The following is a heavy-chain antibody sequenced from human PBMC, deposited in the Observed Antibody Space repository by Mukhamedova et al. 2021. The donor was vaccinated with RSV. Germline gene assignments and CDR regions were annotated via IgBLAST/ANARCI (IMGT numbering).Heavy chain of an antibody. D-gene: IGHD5-18*01. Sequence: SSSSYIYYADSVKGRFTISRDNAKNSLYLQMNSLRAEDTAVYYCARDGVDSYGYWGQGTLVTVSS. CDR2: SSSSYI. J-gene: IGHJ4*02. CDR3: ARDGVDSYGY. V-gene: IGHV3-21*01.